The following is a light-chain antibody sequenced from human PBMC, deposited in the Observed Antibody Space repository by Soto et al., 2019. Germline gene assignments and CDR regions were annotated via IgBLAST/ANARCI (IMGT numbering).Light chain of an antibody. Sequence: DIQMTQSTSYLSASVVYRVTITCRASEDISNFLAWYQQKPGKVPKLLIYTASTLQSGVPSRFSGSGSGTDFTLTISSLQSEDVATYFCQKYKSAPYTFGQGTKLEIK. CDR2: TAS. CDR1: EDISNF. CDR3: QKYKSAPYT. V-gene: IGKV1-27*01. J-gene: IGKJ2*01.